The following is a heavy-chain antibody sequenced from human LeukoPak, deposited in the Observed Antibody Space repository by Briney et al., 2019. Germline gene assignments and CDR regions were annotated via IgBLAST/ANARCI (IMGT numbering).Heavy chain of an antibody. J-gene: IGHJ4*02. V-gene: IGHV4-59*01. CDR2: TYYGGST. CDR1: GGSISGYY. CDR3: ARGGPAPGRDSGSYLY. Sequence: SETLSLTCTVSGGSISGYYWSWIRQPPGEGLEWIAYTYYGGSTEYNSTLRSRVTILVDASKNQFSLRLTSVTTADTAVYYCARGGPAPGRDSGSYLYWGQGILVTVSS. D-gene: IGHD3-22*01.